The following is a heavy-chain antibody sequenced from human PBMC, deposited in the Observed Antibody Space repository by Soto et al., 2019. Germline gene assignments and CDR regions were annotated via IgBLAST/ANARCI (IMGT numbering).Heavy chain of an antibody. CDR3: ARGLVRSMGYYYGMDV. CDR1: GGTFSSYA. D-gene: IGHD3-9*01. Sequence: SVKVSCKASGGTFSSYAISWVRQAPGQGLEWMGGIIPIFGTANYAQKFQGRVTITADESTSTAYMELSSLRSEDTAVYYCARGLVRSMGYYYGMDVWGQGTTVTVSS. CDR2: IIPIFGTA. V-gene: IGHV1-69*13. J-gene: IGHJ6*02.